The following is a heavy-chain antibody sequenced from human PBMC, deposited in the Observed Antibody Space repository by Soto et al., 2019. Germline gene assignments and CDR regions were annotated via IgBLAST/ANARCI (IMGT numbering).Heavy chain of an antibody. CDR2: ISYDGSNK. J-gene: IGHJ6*02. V-gene: IGHV3-30-3*01. Sequence: SLRLSCAASGFTFSSYAMHWVRQAPGKGLEWVAVISYDGSNKYYADSVKGRFTISRDNSKNTLYLQMNSLRAEDTAVYYCARDLSIAAAGTRRDYYGMDVWGQGTTVTVSS. D-gene: IGHD6-13*01. CDR3: ARDLSIAAAGTRRDYYGMDV. CDR1: GFTFSSYA.